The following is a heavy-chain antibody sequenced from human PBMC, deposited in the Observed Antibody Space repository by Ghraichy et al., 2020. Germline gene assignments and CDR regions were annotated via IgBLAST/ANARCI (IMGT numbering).Heavy chain of an antibody. V-gene: IGHV4-38-2*02. D-gene: IGHD2-2*01. J-gene: IGHJ5*02. Sequence: SETLSLTCTVSGYSISSGYYWGWIRQPPGKGLEWIGSIYHSGSTYYNPSLKSRVTISVDTSKNQFSLKLSSVTAADTAVYYCARDLLLGGSTSPDPWGQGTLVTVSS. CDR2: IYHSGST. CDR3: ARDLLLGGSTSPDP. CDR1: GYSISSGYY.